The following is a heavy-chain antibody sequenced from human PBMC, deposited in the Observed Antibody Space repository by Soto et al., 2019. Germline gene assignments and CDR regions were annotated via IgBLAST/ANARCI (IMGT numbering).Heavy chain of an antibody. CDR1: GFTFSSYG. Sequence: GGSLRLSCAASGFTFSSYGMHWVRQAPDKGLEWVAVISYDGNNKDYADYVKGRFTISRDNSKNTLYLQMNSLRAEDTAVYYCAKDVGYCSGGSCYRFDYWGQGTLVTVSS. V-gene: IGHV3-30*18. J-gene: IGHJ4*02. CDR3: AKDVGYCSGGSCYRFDY. D-gene: IGHD2-15*01. CDR2: ISYDGNNK.